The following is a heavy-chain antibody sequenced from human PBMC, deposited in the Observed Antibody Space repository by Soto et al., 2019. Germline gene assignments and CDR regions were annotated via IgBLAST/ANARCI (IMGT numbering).Heavy chain of an antibody. CDR3: ARDYYGAGSQYYYYGMEV. CDR1: GVTMSYGGYS. Sequence: SETLSLTCSVSGVTMSYGGYSWSWIRQSPGKGLEWLGYIYHSGGASYNPSLRGRAVISIDTSKNQFSLKLNAVTAADTATYYCARDYYGAGSQYYYYGMEVWGQGTTVTVSS. V-gene: IGHV4-31*03. J-gene: IGHJ6*02. D-gene: IGHD3-10*01. CDR2: IYHSGGA.